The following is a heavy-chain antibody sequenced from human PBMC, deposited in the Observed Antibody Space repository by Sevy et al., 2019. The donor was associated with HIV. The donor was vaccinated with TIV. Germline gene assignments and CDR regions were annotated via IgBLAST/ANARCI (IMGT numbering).Heavy chain of an antibody. CDR1: GFTFSSYA. CDR2: ISYDGSNK. Sequence: GGSLRLSCAASGFTFSSYAMHWVRQAPGKGLEWVAVISYDGSNKYYADSVKGRFTISRDNSKNTLYLQMNSLRAEDTAVYYCATGAYCGGDCYLPLSDYWGQGTLVTISS. V-gene: IGHV3-30*04. D-gene: IGHD2-21*02. J-gene: IGHJ4*02. CDR3: ATGAYCGGDCYLPLSDY.